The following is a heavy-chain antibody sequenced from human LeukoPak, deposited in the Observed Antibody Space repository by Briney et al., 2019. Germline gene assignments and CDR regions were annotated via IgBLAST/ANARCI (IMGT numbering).Heavy chain of an antibody. CDR1: GYSFTSYW. D-gene: IGHD2-2*01. J-gene: IGHJ5*02. Sequence: GESLKISCKGSGYSFTSYWIGWARQMPGKCLEWMGIIYPGDSDTRYSPSFQGQVTISADKSISTAYLQWSSLKASDTAMYYCARQTYCSSTSCQGWFDPWGQGTLVTVSS. V-gene: IGHV5-51*01. CDR2: IYPGDSDT. CDR3: ARQTYCSSTSCQGWFDP.